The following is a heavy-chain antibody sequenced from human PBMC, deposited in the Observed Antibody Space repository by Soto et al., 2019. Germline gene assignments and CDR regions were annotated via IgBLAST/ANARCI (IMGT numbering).Heavy chain of an antibody. CDR1: GVTFSSET. CDR2: IIPLFGTA. Sequence: QVQLVQPGADVKKPGSSVKVSCQASGVTFSSETLGWVRQAPGQGLEWVGGIIPLFGTASYAQKFQGRVTITADESTSTVYMELSSLRSDDTAVYFCATELGENPASPFDAWGQGTLVTVSS. V-gene: IGHV1-69*01. CDR3: ATELGENPASPFDA. J-gene: IGHJ4*02. D-gene: IGHD3-10*01.